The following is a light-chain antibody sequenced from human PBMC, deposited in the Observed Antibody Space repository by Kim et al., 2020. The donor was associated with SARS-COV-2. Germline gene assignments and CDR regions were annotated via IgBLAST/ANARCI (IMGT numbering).Light chain of an antibody. J-gene: IGLJ1*01. CDR2: QDN. CDR3: QAWDTSTTYF. Sequence: SYELTQPPSVSVSPGQTASITCSGDKLGDKHACWYQQKPGQSPVLVIYQDNKRPSGIPERFSGSNSGNTATLTISGTQAMDEADYYCQAWDTSTTYFFGTGTKVTVL. V-gene: IGLV3-1*01. CDR1: KLGDKH.